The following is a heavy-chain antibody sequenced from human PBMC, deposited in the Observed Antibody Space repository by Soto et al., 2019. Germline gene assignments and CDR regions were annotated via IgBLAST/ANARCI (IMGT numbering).Heavy chain of an antibody. V-gene: IGHV1-69*13. CDR3: AGPVIAARGYNGMDV. CDR1: GGTFSIYA. CDR2: IIPIFGTA. D-gene: IGHD6-6*01. Sequence: SSVKVSCKASGGTFSIYAISCVLQSPRRWREWMGGIIPIFGTANYARKFQGRVTITADESTSTAYMELSSLRSEDTAVYYCAGPVIAARGYNGMDVWGQGTTVTVSS. J-gene: IGHJ6*02.